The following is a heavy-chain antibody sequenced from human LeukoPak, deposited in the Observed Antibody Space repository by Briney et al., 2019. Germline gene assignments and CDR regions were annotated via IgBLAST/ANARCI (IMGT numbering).Heavy chain of an antibody. V-gene: IGHV1-24*01. D-gene: IGHD4-23*01. CDR1: GYTLTELS. CDR2: FDPEDGET. J-gene: IGHJ5*02. CDR3: VTGRWSRTGKWFDP. Sequence: ASVKVSCKVSGYTLTELSMHWVRQAPGKGLGWMGGFDPEDGETIYAQKFQGRVTMTEDTSTDTAYMELSSLRSEDTAVYYCVTGRWSRTGKWFDPWGQGTLVTVSS.